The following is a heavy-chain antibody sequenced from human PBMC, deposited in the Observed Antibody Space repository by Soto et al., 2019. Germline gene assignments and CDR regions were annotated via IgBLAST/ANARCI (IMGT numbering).Heavy chain of an antibody. CDR2: ISAYNGNT. Sequence: GASLKVSCKASGYTFNSYGISWVRQAPGQGLEWMGWISAYNGNTNYAQKLQGRVTMTTDTSTSTAYMELRSLRSDDTAVYYCARNYDILTGWFDPWRQGTLVTVSS. CDR1: GYTFNSYG. CDR3: ARNYDILTGWFDP. D-gene: IGHD3-9*01. V-gene: IGHV1-18*01. J-gene: IGHJ5*02.